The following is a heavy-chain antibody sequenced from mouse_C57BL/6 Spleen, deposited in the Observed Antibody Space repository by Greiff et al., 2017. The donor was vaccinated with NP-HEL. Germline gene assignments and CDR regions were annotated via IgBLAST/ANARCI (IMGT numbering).Heavy chain of an antibody. CDR1: GYTFTDYE. CDR2: IDPETGGT. D-gene: IGHD4-1*01. V-gene: IGHV1-15*01. CDR3: TRKLGGAFDY. Sequence: VKLQESGAELVRPGASVTLSCKASGYTFTDYEMHWVTQTPVHGLEWVGAIDPETGGTSYNQKLKGKAILTADKSSSTAYMELRSLTAEDSAVYYCTRKLGGAFDYWGQGTTLTVSS. J-gene: IGHJ2*01.